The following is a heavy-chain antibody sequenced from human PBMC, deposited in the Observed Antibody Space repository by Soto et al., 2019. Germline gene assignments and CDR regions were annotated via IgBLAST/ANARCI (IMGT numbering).Heavy chain of an antibody. CDR2: IYYSGST. CDR3: ARALYSSGYPFDP. CDR1: GGSISSYY. Sequence: SETLSLTCTVSGGSISSYYWSWIRQPPGKGLEWIGYIYYSGSTNYNPSLKSRVTISVDTSKNQFSLKLSSVTAADTAVYYCARALYSSGYPFDPWGQGTLVTVPS. J-gene: IGHJ5*02. D-gene: IGHD6-19*01. V-gene: IGHV4-59*01.